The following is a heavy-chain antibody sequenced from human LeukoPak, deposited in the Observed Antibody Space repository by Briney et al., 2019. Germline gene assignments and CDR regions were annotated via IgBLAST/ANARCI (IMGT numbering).Heavy chain of an antibody. CDR1: GFTFSSYA. CDR3: ARDFRIVGATDDDY. J-gene: IGHJ4*02. CDR2: ISYDGSNK. V-gene: IGHV3-30-3*01. D-gene: IGHD1-26*01. Sequence: GGSLRLSCAASGFTFSSYAMHWVRQAPGKGLEWVAVISYDGSNKYYADSVKGRFTISRDNSKNTLYLQTNSLRAEDTAVYYCARDFRIVGATDDDYWGQGTLVTVSS.